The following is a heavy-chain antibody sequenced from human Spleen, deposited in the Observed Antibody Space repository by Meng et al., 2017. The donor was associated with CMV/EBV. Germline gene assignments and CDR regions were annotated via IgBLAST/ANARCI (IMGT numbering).Heavy chain of an antibody. V-gene: IGHV1-2*06. J-gene: IGHJ5*02. CDR2: INPDSGAT. CDR1: GYNFAIYG. Sequence: QIQLVQSGPELRRPGASVKVSCKASGYNFAIYGITWVRQAPGQGLEWVGRINPDSGATNYAQKFQGRVTMTRDTSMNTAYMDLSRLTFDDTAVYYCARDRGIRNWFDPWGQGTLVTVSS. CDR3: ARDRGIRNWFDP. D-gene: IGHD1-26*01.